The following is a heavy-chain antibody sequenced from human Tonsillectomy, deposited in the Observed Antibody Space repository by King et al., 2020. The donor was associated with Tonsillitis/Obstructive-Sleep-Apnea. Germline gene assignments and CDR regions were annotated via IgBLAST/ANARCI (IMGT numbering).Heavy chain of an antibody. CDR2: MYYSGST. CDR3: ATTGGRGAFGI. D-gene: IGHD3-10*01. CDR1: GDSITSSSYY. V-gene: IGHV4-39*02. Sequence: QLQESGLGLVKPSETLSLTCTVSGDSITSSSYYWAWIRQPPGKGLEWIGSMYYSGSTYYKPSLKSRVTISVDTSKNHFSLRLSSVTAADTAVYYCATTGGRGAFGIWGQGTVVTVSS. J-gene: IGHJ3*02.